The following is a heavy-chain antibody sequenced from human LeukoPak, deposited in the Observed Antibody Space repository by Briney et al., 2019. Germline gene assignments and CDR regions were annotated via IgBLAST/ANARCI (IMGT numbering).Heavy chain of an antibody. Sequence: ASVKVSCKAFGYTFTTYGISWVRQAPGQGLEWIVWISGYNGNTNYAQKVQDRVTMMTDTSTSTAYMELRSLRSDDTAVYYCARDAPFLLRGDYTKGDYWGQGTLVTVSS. J-gene: IGHJ4*02. CDR1: GYTFTTYG. V-gene: IGHV1-18*01. CDR3: ARDAPFLLRGDYTKGDY. CDR2: ISGYNGNT. D-gene: IGHD4-4*01.